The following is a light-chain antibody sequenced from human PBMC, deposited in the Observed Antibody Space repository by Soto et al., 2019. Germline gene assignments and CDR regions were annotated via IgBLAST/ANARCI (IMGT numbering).Light chain of an antibody. CDR1: QDISSY. V-gene: IGKV1-9*01. CDR3: QQVDHYPST. CDR2: AAS. Sequence: IQLTQSPSSLSASVGDRVTITCRASQDISSYLAWYQQKPGKAPKLLIYAASTLQSGVPSRFSGSGSGTDFTLSISSLQPKDFATYYCQQVDHYPSTFGGGTKVEIK. J-gene: IGKJ4*01.